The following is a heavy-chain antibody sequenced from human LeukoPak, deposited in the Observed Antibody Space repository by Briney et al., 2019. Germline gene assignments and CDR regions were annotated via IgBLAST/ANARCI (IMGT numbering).Heavy chain of an antibody. J-gene: IGHJ4*02. CDR1: GYTFTGYY. V-gene: IGHV1-2*02. CDR3: ARDQSRHAQRGYSYGAYYFDY. CDR2: INPNSGGT. Sequence: ASVKVSCKASGYTFTGYYMHWVRQAPGQGLEWMGWINPNSGGTNYAQKFQGRVTMTRDTSISTAYMELRRLRSDDTAVYYCARDQSRHAQRGYSYGAYYFDYWGQGTLVTVSS. D-gene: IGHD5-18*01.